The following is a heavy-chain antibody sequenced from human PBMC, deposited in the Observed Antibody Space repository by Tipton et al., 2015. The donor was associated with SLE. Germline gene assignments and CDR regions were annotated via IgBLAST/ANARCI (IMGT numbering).Heavy chain of an antibody. CDR2: TYYRSTWYN. J-gene: IGHJ6*02. Sequence: GLVKPSQTLSLTCAISGDSVSSNSAAWNWIRQSPSRGLEWLGRTYYRSTWYNDYAVSVKSRITIDPDTSKNQFSLKLSSVTAADTAVYYCAGRFSSSWFYYYGMDVWGQGTTVTVSS. D-gene: IGHD6-13*01. CDR1: GDSVSSNSAA. V-gene: IGHV6-1*01. CDR3: AGRFSSSWFYYYGMDV.